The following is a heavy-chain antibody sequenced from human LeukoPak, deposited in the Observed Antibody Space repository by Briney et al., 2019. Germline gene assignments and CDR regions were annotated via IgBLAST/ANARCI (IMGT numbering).Heavy chain of an antibody. Sequence: SEILSLICAVYGGSFSGYYWSWNRQPPGKGLEWIGEINHSGSTNYNPSLKSRVTISVDTSKNQFSLKLSSVTAADTAVYYCARTYSSSWFNWFDPWGQGTLVTVSS. D-gene: IGHD6-13*01. J-gene: IGHJ5*02. CDR1: GGSFSGYY. CDR2: INHSGST. V-gene: IGHV4-34*01. CDR3: ARTYSSSWFNWFDP.